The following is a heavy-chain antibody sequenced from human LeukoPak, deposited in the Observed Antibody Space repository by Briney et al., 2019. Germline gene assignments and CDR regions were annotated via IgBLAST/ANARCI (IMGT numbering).Heavy chain of an antibody. CDR2: VSGSVGHT. CDR3: AKDYLGGSFSFDF. J-gene: IGHJ4*01. CDR1: GFTFSNYG. V-gene: IGHV3-23*01. D-gene: IGHD1-26*01. Sequence: GGSLRLSCATSGFTFSNYGLSWVRQAPGKGLQWVAGVSGSVGHTYYADSVKGRFTIFRDNSKNTQYLQMNSLRAEDTALYYCAKDYLGGSFSFDFWGQGTLVTVSS.